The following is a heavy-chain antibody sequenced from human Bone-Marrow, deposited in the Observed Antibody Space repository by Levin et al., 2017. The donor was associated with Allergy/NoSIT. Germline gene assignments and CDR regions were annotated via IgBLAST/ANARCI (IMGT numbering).Heavy chain of an antibody. CDR1: GFTFRSSA. CDR3: AKGSSTSWYFDS. D-gene: IGHD2-2*01. Sequence: LSLTCAASGFTFRSSAMHWVRQGPGKGLEWVAVVSMDGNKKHFADSVKGRFTISRDNSKNTLSLQMNSLRPEDTSVYYCAKGSSTSWYFDSWGQGTLVTVSS. V-gene: IGHV3-30*18. CDR2: VSMDGNKK. J-gene: IGHJ4*02.